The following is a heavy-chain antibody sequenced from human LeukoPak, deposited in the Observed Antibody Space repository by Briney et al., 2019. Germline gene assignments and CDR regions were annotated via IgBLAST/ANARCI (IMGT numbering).Heavy chain of an antibody. CDR2: ISGSGGST. J-gene: IGHJ6*02. CDR3: AKDLWKSIVATMEEYYYYYYGMHV. Sequence: GGSLRLSCAASGFTFSSYAMSWVRQAPGKGLEWVSAISGSGGSTYYADSVKGRFTISRDNSKNTLYLQMNSLRAEDTAVYYCAKDLWKSIVATMEEYYYYYYGMHVWGQGTTVTVSS. CDR1: GFTFSSYA. V-gene: IGHV3-23*01. D-gene: IGHD5-12*01.